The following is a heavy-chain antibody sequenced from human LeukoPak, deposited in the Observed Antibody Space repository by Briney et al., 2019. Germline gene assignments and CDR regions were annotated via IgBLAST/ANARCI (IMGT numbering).Heavy chain of an antibody. CDR1: GGTFSSYA. V-gene: IGHV1-69*01. CDR2: IIPIFGTA. D-gene: IGHD3-10*01. J-gene: IGHJ6*03. CDR3: ARFRMVGSETPPYYYMDV. Sequence: GSSVKVSCKASGGTFSSYAISWVRQAPGQGLEWMGGIIPIFGTANYAQKFQGRVTITADESTSTAYMELSSLRSEDTAVYYCARFRMVGSETPPYYYMDVWGKGTTVTISS.